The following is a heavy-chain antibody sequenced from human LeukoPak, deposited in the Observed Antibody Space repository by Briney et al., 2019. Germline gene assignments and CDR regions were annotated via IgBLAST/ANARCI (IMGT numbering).Heavy chain of an antibody. D-gene: IGHD5-18*01. CDR2: INWNGDST. J-gene: IGHJ4*02. Sequence: GGSLRLSCAVSGFTFDDYGMSWVRQAPGKGLEWVSGINWNGDSTGYADSVKGRFTISRDNAKNSLYLQMNSLRAEDMALYYCAKDRSGGYSYGLDYWGQGTLVTVSS. CDR3: AKDRSGGYSYGLDY. CDR1: GFTFDDYG. V-gene: IGHV3-20*04.